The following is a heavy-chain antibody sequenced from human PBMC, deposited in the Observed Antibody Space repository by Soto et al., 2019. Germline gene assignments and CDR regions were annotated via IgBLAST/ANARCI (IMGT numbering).Heavy chain of an antibody. Sequence: LRLYCAASGFTVSSYAMHWVRQAPGKGLEWVAVISYDGSNKYYADSVKGRFTISRDNSKNTLYLQMNSLRAEDTAVYYCAREIGSGRLFDYWGQGTLVTVSS. J-gene: IGHJ4*02. V-gene: IGHV3-30-3*01. D-gene: IGHD3-10*01. CDR3: AREIGSGRLFDY. CDR2: ISYDGSNK. CDR1: GFTVSSYA.